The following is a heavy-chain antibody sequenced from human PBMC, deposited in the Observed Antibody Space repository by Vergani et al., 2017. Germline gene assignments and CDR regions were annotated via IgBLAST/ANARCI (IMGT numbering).Heavy chain of an antibody. CDR3: ARDRRGYCSSTSCLNYFDW. V-gene: IGHV4-31*03. J-gene: IGHJ4*02. CDR1: GGSISSGGYY. D-gene: IGHD2-2*01. CDR2: IYYSGST. Sequence: QVQLQESGPGLVKPSQTLSLTCTVSGGSISSGGYYWSWIRQHPGKGLEWIGYIYYSGSTYYNPSLKSRVTISVDTSKNQFSLKLGSVTAADTAVYYCARDRRGYCSSTSCLNYFDWWGQGTLVTVSS.